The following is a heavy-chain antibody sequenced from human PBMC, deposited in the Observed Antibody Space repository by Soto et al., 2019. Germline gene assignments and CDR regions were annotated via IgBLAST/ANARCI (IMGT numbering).Heavy chain of an antibody. CDR2: ISAYNGNT. Sequence: VASVKVSCKASGYTFTSYGISWVRQAPGQGLEWMGWISAYNGNTNYAQKLQGRVTMTTDTSTSTAYMELRSLRSDDTAVYYCARAMVRGVIVYYFDYWGQGTLVTVSS. D-gene: IGHD3-10*01. CDR3: ARAMVRGVIVYYFDY. CDR1: GYTFTSYG. J-gene: IGHJ4*02. V-gene: IGHV1-18*01.